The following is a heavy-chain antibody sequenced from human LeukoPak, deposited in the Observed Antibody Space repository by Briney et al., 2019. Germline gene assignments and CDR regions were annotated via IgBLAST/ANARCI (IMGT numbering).Heavy chain of an antibody. CDR1: GLPIGDFA. CDR2: ISGDGVST. J-gene: IGHJ4*02. CDR3: ARESGKFDY. Sequence: GGSLRLSCVASGLPIGDFAMHWVRQAPGKGLVWVSLISGDGVSTFYADSVKGRFSISRDNSKNSLSLEMNSLRTEDTAMYYCARESGKFDYWGQGTLVAVSS. V-gene: IGHV3-43*02.